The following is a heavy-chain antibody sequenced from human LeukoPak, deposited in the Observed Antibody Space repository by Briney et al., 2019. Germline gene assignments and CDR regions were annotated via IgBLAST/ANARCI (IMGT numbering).Heavy chain of an antibody. CDR2: IRRGSNSYTT. J-gene: IGHJ3*02. CDR1: GFTFSDYI. CDR3: TRDGGEGGNSAFDI. V-gene: IGHV3-72*01. Sequence: PGGSLRLSCAASGFTFSDYILDWVRQAPGRGVEWVGRIRRGSNSYTTEYAASVKGRFIISRDDSKNSLYLHMNSLKTEDTAVYHCTRDGGEGGNSAFDIWGQGTMVTVSS. D-gene: IGHD3-16*01.